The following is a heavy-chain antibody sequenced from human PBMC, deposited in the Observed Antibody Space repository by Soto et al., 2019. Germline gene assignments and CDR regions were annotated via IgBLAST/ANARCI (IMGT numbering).Heavy chain of an antibody. J-gene: IGHJ4*02. V-gene: IGHV1-2*06. D-gene: IGHD3-22*01. CDR1: GYTFTGYY. CDR3: SVVTHPYYFDY. CDR2: INPNSGGT. Sequence: ASVKVSCKASGYTFTGYYMHWVRQAPGQGLEWMGRINPNSGGTNYAQKFQGRVTMTRDTSISTAYMELSRLRSDDTAVYYCSVVTHPYYFDYWGQGTMVTVYS.